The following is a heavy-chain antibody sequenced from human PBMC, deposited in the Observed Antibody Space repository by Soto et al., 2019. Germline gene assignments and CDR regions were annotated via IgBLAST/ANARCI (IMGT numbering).Heavy chain of an antibody. CDR1: GYSFTSYW. CDR3: ARTFYDFWSGDYYYYGMDV. CDR2: IYPGDSDT. D-gene: IGHD3-3*01. Sequence: GESLKSSCKGSGYSFTSYWIGWVRQMPGKGLEWMGIIYPGDSDTRYSPSFQGQVTISADKSISTAYLQWSSLKASDTAMYYCARTFYDFWSGDYYYYGMDVWGQGTTVTVSS. J-gene: IGHJ6*02. V-gene: IGHV5-51*01.